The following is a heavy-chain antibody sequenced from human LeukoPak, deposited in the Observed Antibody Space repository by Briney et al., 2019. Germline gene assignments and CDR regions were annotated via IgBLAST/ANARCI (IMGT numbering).Heavy chain of an antibody. CDR1: GFTFSSYS. Sequence: GGSLRLSCAASGFTFSSYSMNWVRQAPGKGLEWVSSISSSSSYIYYADSVKGRFTISRDNAKNSLYLEMNSLRAEDTAVYYCARDNYYDSSGLGYWGQGTLVTVSS. D-gene: IGHD3-22*01. V-gene: IGHV3-21*01. CDR3: ARDNYYDSSGLGY. CDR2: ISSSSSYI. J-gene: IGHJ4*02.